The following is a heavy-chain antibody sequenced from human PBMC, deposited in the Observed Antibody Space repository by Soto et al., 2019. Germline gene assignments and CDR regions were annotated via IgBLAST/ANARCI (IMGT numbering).Heavy chain of an antibody. J-gene: IGHJ6*02. V-gene: IGHV1-3*01. CDR1: GYTFTSYA. D-gene: IGHD5-18*01. CDR3: ARDGGGYSYGYGYYYGMDV. CDR2: INAGNGNT. Sequence: QVQLVQSGAEVKKPGASVKVSCKASGYTFTSYAMHWVRQAPGQRLEWMGWINAGNGNTKYSQKFQGRVTITRDTSASTAYMELSSLRSEDTAVYYSARDGGGYSYGYGYYYGMDVWGQGTTVTVSS.